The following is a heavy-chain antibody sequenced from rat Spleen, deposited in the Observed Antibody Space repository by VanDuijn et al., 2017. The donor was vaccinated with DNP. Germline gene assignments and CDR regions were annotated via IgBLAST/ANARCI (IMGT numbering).Heavy chain of an antibody. D-gene: IGHD4-1*01. CDR2: ISTSGEYT. Sequence: EVQLVESGGGLVQPGRSLKLSCAASGFTFSDYNMAWVRQAPKKGLEWVASISTSGEYTHYRDSVKGRFTISRDNAKDTQYLQMDSLRSEDTATYYCAKDRTGGFAMDAWGQGTSVTVSS. CDR1: GFTFSDYN. V-gene: IGHV5S13*01. CDR3: AKDRTGGFAMDA. J-gene: IGHJ4*01.